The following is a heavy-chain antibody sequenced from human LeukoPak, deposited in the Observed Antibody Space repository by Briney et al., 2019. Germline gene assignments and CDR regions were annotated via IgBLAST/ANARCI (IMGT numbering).Heavy chain of an antibody. CDR1: GFTFSSYA. CDR2: ISGSGDST. V-gene: IGHV3-23*01. CDR3: AKEKYNSGWSPFDY. D-gene: IGHD6-19*01. J-gene: IGHJ4*02. Sequence: PGGSLRLSCAASGFTFSSYAMSWVRQAPGKGLEWVSAISGSGDSTYYADSVKGRFTISRDNSKNPLKLQMNGLRAEDTAVYHCAKEKYNSGWSPFDYWGQGTLVTVSS.